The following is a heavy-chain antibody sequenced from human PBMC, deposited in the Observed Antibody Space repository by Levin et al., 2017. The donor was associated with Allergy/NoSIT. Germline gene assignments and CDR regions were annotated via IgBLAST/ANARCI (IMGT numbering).Heavy chain of an antibody. V-gene: IGHV3-11*05. Sequence: GESLKISCAASGFIVSDSYMSWIPQAPGKGLEWVSYISRGNSYTNYLDSVKGRFTISRDNAKNSLYLQMNSLRAEDTAIYYCARGRVPNDYWGQGTLVTVSS. CDR2: ISRGNSYT. CDR1: GFIVSDSY. CDR3: ARGRVPNDY. D-gene: IGHD3-10*01. J-gene: IGHJ4*02.